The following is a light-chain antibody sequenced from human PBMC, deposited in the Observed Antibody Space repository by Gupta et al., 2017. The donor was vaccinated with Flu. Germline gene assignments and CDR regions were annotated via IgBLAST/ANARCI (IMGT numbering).Light chain of an antibody. CDR1: GVGKHF. CDR2: DDK. V-gene: IGLV3-1*01. CDR3: QAWDSNTVV. Sequence: SPGKTASITCSGVGVGKHFGSGYQQKPGQYLVLVIDDDKKRPSGIPEGCSGSNSRDTATLTISGTQDKDEDDYDCQAWDSNTVVFGGGTKLTVL. J-gene: IGLJ2*01.